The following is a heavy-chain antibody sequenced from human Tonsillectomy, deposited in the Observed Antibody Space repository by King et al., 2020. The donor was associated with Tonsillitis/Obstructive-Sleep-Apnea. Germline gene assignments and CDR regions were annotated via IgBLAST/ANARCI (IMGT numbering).Heavy chain of an antibody. D-gene: IGHD5-18*01. CDR2: INHSGST. CDR1: GGSFSGYY. J-gene: IGHJ6*03. V-gene: IGHV4-34*01. Sequence: VQLQQWGAGLLKPSETLSLTCAVYGGSFSGYYWSWIRQPPGKGLEWIGEINHSGSTNYNPSLKSRVTISVDTSKNQFSLKLSSVTAADTAVYYCARGEVKDGRGYSYGQTDTYYYYMDVWGKGTTVTVSS. CDR3: ARGEVKDGRGYSYGQTDTYYYYMDV.